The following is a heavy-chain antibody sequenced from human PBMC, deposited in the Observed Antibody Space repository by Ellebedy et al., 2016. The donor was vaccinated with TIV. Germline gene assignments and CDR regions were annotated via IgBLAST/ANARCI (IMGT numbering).Heavy chain of an antibody. V-gene: IGHV4-34*01. Sequence: GSLRLXXAVYGGSFSGYYWSWIRQPPGKGLEWIGEINHSGSTNYNPSLKSRVTISVDTSKNQFSLKLSSVTAADTAMYYCARGGYQLLAYYYYGMDVWGQGTTVTVSS. J-gene: IGHJ6*02. CDR3: ARGGYQLLAYYYYGMDV. CDR1: GGSFSGYY. D-gene: IGHD2-2*01. CDR2: INHSGST.